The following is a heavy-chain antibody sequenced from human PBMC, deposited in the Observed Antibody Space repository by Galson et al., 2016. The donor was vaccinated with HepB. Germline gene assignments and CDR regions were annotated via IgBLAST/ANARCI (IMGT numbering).Heavy chain of an antibody. V-gene: IGHV4-34*01. CDR1: GESFTGYY. CDR3: ARTWPRATVVVVRAFDM. D-gene: IGHD3-22*01. CDR2: INHRGST. J-gene: IGHJ3*02. Sequence: TLSLTCAVYGESFTGYYWSWIRQTPGKGLEWIAEINHRGSTNYIPSLKGRVTISVDTSKNQFSLKLTSVTAADTAMYYCARTWPRATVVVVRAFDMWGQGTMVTVSS.